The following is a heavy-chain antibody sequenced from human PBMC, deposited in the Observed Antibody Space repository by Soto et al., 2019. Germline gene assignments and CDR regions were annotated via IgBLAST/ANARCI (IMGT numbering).Heavy chain of an antibody. Sequence: GESLKISCKGSGYGFTSYWIGWVRQMPGKGLEWMGIIYPGDSDTRYSPSFQGQVTISADKSISTAYLQWGSLKASDTAMYYCARRFSSSSGAYYYYYYMDVWGKGTTVTVSS. V-gene: IGHV5-51*01. CDR2: IYPGDSDT. D-gene: IGHD6-6*01. CDR3: ARRFSSSSGAYYYYYYMDV. J-gene: IGHJ6*03. CDR1: GYGFTSYW.